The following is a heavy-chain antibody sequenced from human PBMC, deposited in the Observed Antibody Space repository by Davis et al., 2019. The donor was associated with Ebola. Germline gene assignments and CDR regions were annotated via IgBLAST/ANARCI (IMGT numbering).Heavy chain of an antibody. Sequence: SETLSPTCTVPGGSISSYYWRWNRQPPGKGLEGIGYIYYSGSTNYNPSLKSRVTISVDTSKNQFSLKLSSVTAADTAVYYCARWGAAHPGDYWGQGTLVTVSS. CDR3: ARWGAAHPGDY. D-gene: IGHD6-6*01. CDR2: IYYSGST. V-gene: IGHV4-59*01. J-gene: IGHJ4*02. CDR1: GGSISSYY.